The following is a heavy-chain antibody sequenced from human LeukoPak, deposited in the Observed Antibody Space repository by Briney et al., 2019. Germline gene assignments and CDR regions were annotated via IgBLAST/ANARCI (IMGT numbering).Heavy chain of an antibody. V-gene: IGHV3-23*01. CDR2: ITSGGGTT. Sequence: GGSLRLSCAASGFTFSSYAMSWVRQAPGKALEWVSAITSGGGTTYYTGSVKGRFTISRDNSKNTLYLQMNSLRAEDPAVYYCARDPPRAAWVFDYWGQGTLVSVSS. J-gene: IGHJ4*02. CDR3: ARDPPRAAWVFDY. CDR1: GFTFSSYA. D-gene: IGHD6-25*01.